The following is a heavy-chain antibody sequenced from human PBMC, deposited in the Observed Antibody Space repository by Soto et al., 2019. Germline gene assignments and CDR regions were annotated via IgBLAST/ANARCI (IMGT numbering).Heavy chain of an antibody. CDR2: ISGSGGST. Sequence: PGGSLKLSCAASGFTFSSYAMSWVRQAPGKGLEWVSAISGSGGSTYYADSVKGRFTISRDNSKNTLYLQMNSLRAEDTAVYYCAKDPRMRTMIVVVIRAPFSAFDIWGQGTMVTVSS. V-gene: IGHV3-23*01. CDR1: GFTFSSYA. CDR3: AKDPRMRTMIVVVIRAPFSAFDI. J-gene: IGHJ3*02. D-gene: IGHD3-22*01.